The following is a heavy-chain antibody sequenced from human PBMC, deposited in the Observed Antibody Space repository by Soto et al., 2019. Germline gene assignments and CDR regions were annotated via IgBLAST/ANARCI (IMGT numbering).Heavy chain of an antibody. D-gene: IGHD3-3*01. Sequence: SETLSLTCAVYGGSFSGYYWSWIRQPPGKGLEWIGEINHSGSTNYNPSLKSRVTISVDTSKNQFSLKLSSVTAADTAVYYCARSALEWLLYEQYYYGMDAWGQGTTVTVSS. CDR1: GGSFSGYY. CDR3: ARSALEWLLYEQYYYGMDA. CDR2: INHSGST. J-gene: IGHJ6*02. V-gene: IGHV4-34*01.